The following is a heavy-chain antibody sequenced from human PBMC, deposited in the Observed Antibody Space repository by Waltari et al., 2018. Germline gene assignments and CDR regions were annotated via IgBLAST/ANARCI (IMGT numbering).Heavy chain of an antibody. CDR2: INPNSGGT. J-gene: IGHJ1*01. D-gene: IGHD3-10*01. V-gene: IGHV1-2*02. CDR1: GYTFTGYY. CDR3: ARVYYGSGSYYNVDFQH. Sequence: QVQLVQSGAEVKKPGASVKVSCKASGYTFTGYYMHWVRQAPGQGLEWMGWINPNSGGTNYAQKCQGRVSMTRNTSISTAYMELSRLRADDTAVYYCARVYYGSGSYYNVDFQHWGQGTLVTVSS.